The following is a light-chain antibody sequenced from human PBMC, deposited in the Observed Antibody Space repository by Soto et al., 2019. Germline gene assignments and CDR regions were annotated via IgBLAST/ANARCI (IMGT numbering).Light chain of an antibody. V-gene: IGKV1-5*01. Sequence: DIQRTPSPSTLSASVGDRLTIPCLAIQSISGWLAWYQQQHVTAPNLLIYADSNLNGGLPSRFRGSGSGTVFTLTISSLQPEDFATYYCKQYYSAWTGGQGTKV. J-gene: IGKJ1*01. CDR1: QSISGW. CDR2: ADS. CDR3: KQYYSAWT.